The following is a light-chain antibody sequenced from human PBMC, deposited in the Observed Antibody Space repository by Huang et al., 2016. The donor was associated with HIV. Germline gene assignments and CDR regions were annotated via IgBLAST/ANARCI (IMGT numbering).Light chain of an antibody. CDR1: QSVPSNY. Sequence: IVLTQSPGTLSLSPGERVTLSCRASQSVPSNYLAWYQQIPGQAPRLLIYGASNMVTGVPDRFSGRGSGTDFTLTISRLEPEDFAVYYCQQYGRSPFTFGQGTKLEIK. J-gene: IGKJ2*01. CDR2: GAS. CDR3: QQYGRSPFT. V-gene: IGKV3-20*01.